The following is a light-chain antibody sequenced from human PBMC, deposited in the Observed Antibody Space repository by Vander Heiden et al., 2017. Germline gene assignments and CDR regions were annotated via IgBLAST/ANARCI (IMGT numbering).Light chain of an antibody. CDR3: KQDRQNPLT. V-gene: IGKV2-28*01. CDR1: TCRPDSDSSNY. Sequence: TPREAASADCSSSTCRPDSDSSNYLALFQQKPGQSPQCLIYCGSNLACGVPARFSGSGSGTDFTLNISRLEAEDVAVYYCKQDRQNPLTFGGGTKVEIK. J-gene: IGKJ4*01. CDR2: CGS.